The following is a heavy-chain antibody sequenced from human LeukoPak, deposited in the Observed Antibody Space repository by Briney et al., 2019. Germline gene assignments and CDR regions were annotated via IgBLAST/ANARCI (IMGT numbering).Heavy chain of an antibody. D-gene: IGHD2-2*01. J-gene: IGHJ3*02. CDR2: ISSSSSYI. V-gene: IGHV3-21*01. Sequence: GGSLRLSCAASGFTFSSYGMHWVRQAPGKGLEWVSSISSSSSYIYYADSVKGRFTISRDNAKNSLYLQMNSLRAEDTAVYYCARETPYPAGPLHDAFDIWGQGTMVTVSS. CDR1: GFTFSSYG. CDR3: ARETPYPAGPLHDAFDI.